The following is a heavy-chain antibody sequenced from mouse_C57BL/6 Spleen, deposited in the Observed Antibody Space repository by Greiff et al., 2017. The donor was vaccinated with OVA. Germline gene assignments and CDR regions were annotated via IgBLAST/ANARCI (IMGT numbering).Heavy chain of an antibody. D-gene: IGHD1-1*01. CDR3: ARSDYYGSSYGAMDY. CDR2: INPNNGGT. CDR1: GYTFTDYY. V-gene: IGHV1-26*01. J-gene: IGHJ4*01. Sequence: VQLQQSGPELVKPGASVKISCKASGYTFTDYYMNWVKQSHGKSLEWIGDINPNNGGTSYNQKFKGKATLTVDKSSSPAYMELRSLTSEDSAVYYCARSDYYGSSYGAMDYWGQGTSVTVSS.